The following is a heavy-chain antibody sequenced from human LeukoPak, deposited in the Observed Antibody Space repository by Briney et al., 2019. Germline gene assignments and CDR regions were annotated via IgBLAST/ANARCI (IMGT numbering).Heavy chain of an antibody. J-gene: IGHJ6*03. Sequence: SETLSLTCAVYGGSFSGYYWSWIRQPPGKGLEWIGEINHSGSTNYNPSLKSRVTISVDTSKNQFSLKLSSVTAADTAVYYWARSSGKTMVRGVIGPTYYYYMDVWGKGTTVTVSS. CDR2: INHSGST. V-gene: IGHV4-34*01. D-gene: IGHD3-10*01. CDR3: ARSSGKTMVRGVIGPTYYYYMDV. CDR1: GGSFSGYY.